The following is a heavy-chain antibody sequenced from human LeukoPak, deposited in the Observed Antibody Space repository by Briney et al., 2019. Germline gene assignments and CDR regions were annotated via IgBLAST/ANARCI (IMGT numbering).Heavy chain of an antibody. V-gene: IGHV4-34*01. J-gene: IGHJ4*02. CDR2: INHSGST. D-gene: IGHD2-2*01. CDR3: ARTRGYCSSTSCRNFDY. Sequence: SETLSLTCAVYGGSFSGYYWSWIRQPPGKGLERIGEINHSGSTNYNPSLKSRVTISVETSKNQFSLKLSSVTAADTAVYYCARTRGYCSSTSCRNFDYWGQGTLVTVSS. CDR1: GGSFSGYY.